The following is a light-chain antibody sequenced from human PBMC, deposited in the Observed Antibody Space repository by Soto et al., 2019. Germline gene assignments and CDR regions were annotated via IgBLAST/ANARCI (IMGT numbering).Light chain of an antibody. J-gene: IGLJ1*01. Sequence: QSALTQPASVSGSPGQSITISCTGTSSDVGGYDYVSWYQQLPGKAPKLIIYDVSYRPSGVSNRFSGSKSGNTASLTISGLQAEDEADYHCNSYTSNSGYVFGSGTKVTVL. CDR1: SSDVGGYDY. CDR2: DVS. V-gene: IGLV2-14*03. CDR3: NSYTSNSGYV.